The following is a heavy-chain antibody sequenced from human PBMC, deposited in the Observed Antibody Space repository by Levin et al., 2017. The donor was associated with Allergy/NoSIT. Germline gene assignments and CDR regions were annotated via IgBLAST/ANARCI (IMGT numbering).Heavy chain of an antibody. CDR1: GFTFSSYG. J-gene: IGHJ4*02. D-gene: IGHD5-18*01. CDR3: AKDFEAMVTLEEV. V-gene: IGHV3-30*18. CDR2: LSYDGSNK. Sequence: GGSLRLSCAASGFTFSSYGMHWVRQAPGKGLEWVAVLSYDGSNKYYADSVKGRFTISRDNSKNTLYLQMNSLRTEDTAVYYCAKDFEAMVTLEEVWGQGTLVTVSS.